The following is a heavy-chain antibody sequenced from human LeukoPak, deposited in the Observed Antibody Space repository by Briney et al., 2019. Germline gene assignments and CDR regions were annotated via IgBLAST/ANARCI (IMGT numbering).Heavy chain of an antibody. V-gene: IGHV4-31*03. Sequence: PSETLSLTCTVSGGSISSGGYYWSWIRQHPGKGLEWIGCIYYSGTTYYHPSLTSRVAISVDTSKNQFSLKLSSVTAADTAVYYCARSGTVTTWNYWGQGTLVTVSS. D-gene: IGHD4-17*01. CDR2: IYYSGTT. J-gene: IGHJ4*02. CDR3: ARSGTVTTWNY. CDR1: GGSISSGGYY.